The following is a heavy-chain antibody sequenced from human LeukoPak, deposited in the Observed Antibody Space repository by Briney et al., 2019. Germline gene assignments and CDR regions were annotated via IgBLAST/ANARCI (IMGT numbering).Heavy chain of an antibody. CDR3: ARGFAAIDHYMDV. V-gene: IGHV4-39*01. D-gene: IGHD6-25*01. CDR2: IYYSGST. CDR1: GGFISSSSYY. Sequence: SETLSLTCTVSGGFISSSSYYWGWIRQPPGKGLEWIGSIYYSGSTYYNPSLKSRVTISVDTSKNQFSLKLSSVTAADTAVYYCARGFAAIDHYMDVWGKGTTVTVSS. J-gene: IGHJ6*03.